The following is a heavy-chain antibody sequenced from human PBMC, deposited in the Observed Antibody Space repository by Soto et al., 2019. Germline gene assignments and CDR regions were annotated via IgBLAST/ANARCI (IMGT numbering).Heavy chain of an antibody. Sequence: SETLSLTCTVSGGSISSSSYYWGWIRQPPGKGLEWIGSIYYSGSTYYNPSLKSRVTISVDTSKNQFSLKLSSVTAADTAVYYCARRRLGIPPHMGYFDYWGQGTLVTVSS. V-gene: IGHV4-39*01. CDR2: IYYSGST. D-gene: IGHD7-27*01. CDR1: GGSISSSSYY. CDR3: ARRRLGIPPHMGYFDY. J-gene: IGHJ4*02.